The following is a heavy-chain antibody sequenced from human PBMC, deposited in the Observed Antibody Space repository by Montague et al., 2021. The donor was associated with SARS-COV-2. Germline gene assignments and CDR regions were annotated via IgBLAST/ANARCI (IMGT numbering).Heavy chain of an antibody. CDR3: ARQRRGGLVSTPRFFDY. V-gene: IGHV4-39*01. CDR2: IYYSGST. J-gene: IGHJ4*02. CDR1: GGSISSSSCY. D-gene: IGHD6-19*01. Sequence: SETLSLTCTVSGGSISSSSCYWGWIRQPPGKGLEWIGSIYYSGSTYYXPSLKSRVTISVDTSKNQFSLKLSSVTAADTAVYYCARQRRGGLVSTPRFFDYWGQGTLVTVSS.